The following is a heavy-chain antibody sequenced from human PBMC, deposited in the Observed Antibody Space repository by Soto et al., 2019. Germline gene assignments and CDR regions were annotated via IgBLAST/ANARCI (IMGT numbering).Heavy chain of an antibody. D-gene: IGHD3-16*02. CDR1: GGTFSSSG. Sequence: QVHLVQSGTEVQKPGSSVKVSCKASGGTFSSSGFSWVRQAPGQGLEWMGMIVPSLDTTNYAQKFQARVTITADEVTSTAYMELSSLRSEDTAVYYCARWPQPRYTADPYAVDVWGQGTRVIVSS. V-gene: IGHV1-69*11. CDR2: IVPSLDTT. CDR3: ARWPQPRYTADPYAVDV. J-gene: IGHJ6*02.